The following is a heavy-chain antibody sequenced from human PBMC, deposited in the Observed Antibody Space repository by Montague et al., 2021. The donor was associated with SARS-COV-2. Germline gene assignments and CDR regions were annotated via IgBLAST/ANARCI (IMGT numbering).Heavy chain of an antibody. D-gene: IGHD4-23*01. CDR3: ARGGGGFALDY. Sequence: SETLSLTCSVSGGSISGHYWSWIRQPPGKGLEFVGYLHHSGSTSYNFAHRSRVNISLATSKNQFSLQLRSMTAADTAVYYCARGGGGFALDYWGQGTLVTVSS. CDR2: LHHSGST. CDR1: GGSISGHY. J-gene: IGHJ4*02. V-gene: IGHV4-59*11.